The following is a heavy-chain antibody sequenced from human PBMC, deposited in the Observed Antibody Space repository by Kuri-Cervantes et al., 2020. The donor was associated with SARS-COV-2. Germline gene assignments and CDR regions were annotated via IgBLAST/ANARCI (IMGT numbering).Heavy chain of an antibody. V-gene: IGHV3-30*18. Sequence: GGSLRLSCAASGFTFSSYGMHWVRQAPGKGLEWVAVISYDGSNKYYADSVKGRFTISRDNSKNTLYLQMNILRAEDTAVYYCAKDKGWLRQTAGLDYWGQGTLVTVSS. CDR3: AKDKGWLRQTAGLDY. D-gene: IGHD5-12*01. CDR2: ISYDGSNK. J-gene: IGHJ4*02. CDR1: GFTFSSYG.